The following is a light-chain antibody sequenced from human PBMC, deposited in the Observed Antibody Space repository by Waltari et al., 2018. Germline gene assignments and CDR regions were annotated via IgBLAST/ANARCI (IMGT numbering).Light chain of an antibody. Sequence: SYVLTQPPSVSVAPGKTASITCGGHDIGSKSVYWYQQKPGQAPVLVIYYDSDRPSGIPERFSGSNSGNTATLTISRVEAGDEADYYCQVWDSSSGHRVFGGGTKLTVL. J-gene: IGLJ3*02. V-gene: IGLV3-21*04. CDR2: YDS. CDR1: DIGSKS. CDR3: QVWDSSSGHRV.